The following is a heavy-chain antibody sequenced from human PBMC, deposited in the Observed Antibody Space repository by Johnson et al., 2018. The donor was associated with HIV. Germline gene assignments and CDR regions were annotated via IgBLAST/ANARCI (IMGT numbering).Heavy chain of an antibody. J-gene: IGHJ3*02. Sequence: QVQLVESGGGLVQPGGSLRLSCAVSGFTFSNHHMTWVRQAPGKGLEWVAFIRYDGSNKYYADSVKGRFTISRDNSKNTLYLQMNSLRAEDTAVYYCAKAMSPMVRGNIWGQGTMVTVSS. V-gene: IGHV3-30*02. CDR2: IRYDGSNK. CDR3: AKAMSPMVRGNI. CDR1: GFTFSNHH. D-gene: IGHD3-10*01.